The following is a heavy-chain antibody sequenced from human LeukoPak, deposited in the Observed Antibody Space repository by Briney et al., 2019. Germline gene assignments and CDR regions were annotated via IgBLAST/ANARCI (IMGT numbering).Heavy chain of an antibody. CDR3: AREGSSGEFDY. Sequence: AGTLRFSCAASGFTFSSYEMNWVRQAPGKGLEWVSYISSSGSTIYNADSVKVRVTISRDNAKNSLFLQMNSLRAEDTAVYYCAREGSSGEFDYWGQGTLVTVSS. V-gene: IGHV3-48*03. D-gene: IGHD2-15*01. CDR1: GFTFSSYE. J-gene: IGHJ4*02. CDR2: ISSSGSTI.